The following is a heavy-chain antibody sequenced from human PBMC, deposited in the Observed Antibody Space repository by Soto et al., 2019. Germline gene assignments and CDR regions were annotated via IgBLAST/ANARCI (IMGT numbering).Heavy chain of an antibody. Sequence: QVQLQESGPGLVKPSQTLSLTCTVSRGSVSSGCYYWSWIQQHPGKGLEWIGYIYYNGITDYNPSLKCRLIISVETSKHQFLLILSSVTAANTAVYYCARARFYCSERTVFDFWGQGTLVTVPS. J-gene: IGHJ4*02. CDR1: RGSVSSGCYY. V-gene: IGHV4-31*03. CDR3: ARARFYCSERTVFDF. D-gene: IGHD3-10*01. CDR2: IYYNGIT.